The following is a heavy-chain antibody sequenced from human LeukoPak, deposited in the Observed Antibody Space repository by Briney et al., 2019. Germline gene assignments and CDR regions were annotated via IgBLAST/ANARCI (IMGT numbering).Heavy chain of an antibody. Sequence: GESLKISCKGSGYSFTSYWIAWVRQMPGKGLEWMGLIYPDDSDTRYSPSFEGQVTISADKSISTAYLQWRSLGASDTAMYYCANGLIGGAFDYWGQGTLVTVSS. CDR2: IYPDDSDT. V-gene: IGHV5-51*01. CDR1: GYSFTSYW. CDR3: ANGLIGGAFDY. D-gene: IGHD3-16*01. J-gene: IGHJ4*02.